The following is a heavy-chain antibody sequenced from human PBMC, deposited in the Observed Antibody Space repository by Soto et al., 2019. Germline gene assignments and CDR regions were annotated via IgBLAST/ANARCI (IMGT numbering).Heavy chain of an antibody. V-gene: IGHV4-31*03. CDR1: GGSISSGGYY. CDR2: IYYSGST. D-gene: IGHD3-10*01. J-gene: IGHJ4*02. CDR3: ARGVTMVRGVIHTPYFDY. Sequence: QVQLQESGPGLVKPSQTLSLTCTVSGGSISSGGYYWSWIRQHPGKGLEWIGYIYYSGSTYYNPSLKSRVTISADTSKNQFSLKLSSVTAADTAVYYCARGVTMVRGVIHTPYFDYWGQGTLVTVSS.